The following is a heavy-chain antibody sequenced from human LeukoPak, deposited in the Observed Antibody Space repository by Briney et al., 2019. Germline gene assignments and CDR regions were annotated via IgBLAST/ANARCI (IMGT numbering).Heavy chain of an antibody. CDR3: ARLRAYYYDSSGYYSLDF. CDR1: GGSTSSSSFY. CDR2: ISYSGRT. V-gene: IGHV4-39*01. D-gene: IGHD3-22*01. Sequence: SETLSLTCTVSGGSTSSSSFYWGWIRQPPGKGLECIGRISYSGRTYYNPSLQSRVTISVDTSKNQFSLRLSSVTAADTAVYYCARLRAYYYDSSGYYSLDFWGQGTLVTVSS. J-gene: IGHJ4*02.